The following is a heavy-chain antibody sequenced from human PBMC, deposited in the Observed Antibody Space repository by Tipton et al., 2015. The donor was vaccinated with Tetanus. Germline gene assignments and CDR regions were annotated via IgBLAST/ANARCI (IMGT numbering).Heavy chain of an antibody. Sequence: QSGAEVKKPGASVKVSRKASGYTFTHYGISWVRQAPGQGLEWVGWISPFTGDTEYAQNLQDRLIMTTDTSTSTAYLELRNLRSDDTARYFCSRDADMWATRKAFDIWGQGTMVTVSS. J-gene: IGHJ3*02. CDR3: SRDADMWATRKAFDI. V-gene: IGHV1-18*01. CDR2: ISPFTGDT. CDR1: GYTFTHYG. D-gene: IGHD1-26*01.